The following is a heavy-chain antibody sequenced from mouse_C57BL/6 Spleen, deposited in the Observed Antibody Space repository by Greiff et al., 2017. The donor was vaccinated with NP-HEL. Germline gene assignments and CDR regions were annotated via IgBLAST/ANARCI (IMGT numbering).Heavy chain of an antibody. CDR3: AREETNYGNYVGWFAY. CDR1: GYTFTDHT. V-gene: IGHV1-78*01. CDR2: IYPRDGST. D-gene: IGHD2-1*01. J-gene: IGHJ3*01. Sequence: QVQLQQSDAELVKPGASVKISCKVSGYTFTDHTIHWMKQRPEQGLEWIGYIYPRDGSTKYNEKFKGKATLTADKSSSTAYMQLNSLTSEDSAVYFCAREETNYGNYVGWFAYWGQGTLVTVSA.